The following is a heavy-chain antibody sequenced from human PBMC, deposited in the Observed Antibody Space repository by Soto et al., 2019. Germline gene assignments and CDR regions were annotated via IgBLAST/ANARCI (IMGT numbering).Heavy chain of an antibody. V-gene: IGHV1-69*01. Sequence: QVQLVQSGAEVKKPGSSVKVSCKASGGTFSSYAISWVRQAPGQGLEWMGGIFAFFGTANYAQKFQGRVTITADESTSTAYMELSSLRSDDTAVYYCARLVSRDVDTAMVTWDRDSYGMDVWGQGTTVTVSS. CDR2: IFAFFGTA. CDR3: ARLVSRDVDTAMVTWDRDSYGMDV. CDR1: GGTFSSYA. D-gene: IGHD5-18*01. J-gene: IGHJ6*02.